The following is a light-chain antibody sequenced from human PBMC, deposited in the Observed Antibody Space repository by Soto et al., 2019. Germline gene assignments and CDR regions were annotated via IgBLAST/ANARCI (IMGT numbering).Light chain of an antibody. V-gene: IGLV2-14*01. CDR3: SSYTSSSTVGV. Sequence: QSALTQPTSVAGSAGQSITISCTGTSSDVGGYDSVSWYQQHPGKAPKLMIYEVSNRPSGVSSRFSGSKSGNTASLTISGLQAEDEADYYCSSYTSSSTVGVFGGGTKLTVL. CDR1: SSDVGGYDS. CDR2: EVS. J-gene: IGLJ2*01.